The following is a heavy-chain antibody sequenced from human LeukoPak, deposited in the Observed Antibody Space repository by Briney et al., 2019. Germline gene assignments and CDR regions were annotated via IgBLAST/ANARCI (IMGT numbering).Heavy chain of an antibody. V-gene: IGHV1-18*01. CDR3: ARTYYDFWSGYYPFDY. J-gene: IGHJ4*02. CDR1: GYTFTNYG. Sequence: GASVKVSFKASGYTFTNYGISWVRQAPGQGLEWMGWIIAYNGNTNYAQELQGRVTMTTDTSTSTAYMELRSLRSDDTAVYYCARTYYDFWSGYYPFDYWGQGTLVTVSS. D-gene: IGHD3-3*01. CDR2: IIAYNGNT.